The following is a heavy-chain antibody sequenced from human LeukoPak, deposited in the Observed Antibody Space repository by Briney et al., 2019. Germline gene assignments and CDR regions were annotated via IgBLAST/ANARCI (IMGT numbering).Heavy chain of an antibody. D-gene: IGHD6-19*01. J-gene: IGHJ2*01. CDR1: GFTFSSYG. Sequence: GRSLRLSCAASGFTFSSYGMQWVRQAPGKGPEWVAVISYDGSNKYYADSVKGRFTISRDNAKNTLYLQMNSLRAEDTAVYYCARGQWPYWYFDLWGRGTLVTVSS. CDR3: ARGQWPYWYFDL. CDR2: ISYDGSNK. V-gene: IGHV3-30*03.